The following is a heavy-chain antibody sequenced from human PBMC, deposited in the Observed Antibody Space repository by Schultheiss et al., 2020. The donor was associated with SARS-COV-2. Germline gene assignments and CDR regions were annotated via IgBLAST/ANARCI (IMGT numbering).Heavy chain of an antibody. V-gene: IGHV3-13*01. J-gene: IGHJ4*02. CDR3: ARAFVYQDEQQLVYYYFDY. CDR2: IGTAGDT. CDR1: GFTFSSYD. Sequence: GGSLRLSCAASGFTFSSYDMHWVRQATGKGLEWVSAIGTAGDTYYPGSVKGRFTISRDNAKNSLYLQMNSLRAEDTAVYYCARAFVYQDEQQLVYYYFDYWGQGTLVTVSS. D-gene: IGHD6-13*01.